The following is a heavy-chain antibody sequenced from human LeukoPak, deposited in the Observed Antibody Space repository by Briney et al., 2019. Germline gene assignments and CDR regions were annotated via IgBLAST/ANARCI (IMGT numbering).Heavy chain of an antibody. Sequence: ASVTVSFTSSAYTFTHHSISWVRQAPGQGLEWMGWISAYNGDTNYAQKFRGRVTMTTDTSTTTAYMELRSLGSDDTAVYYCARDPSNSSGRYEYFDYWGQGTLVTVSS. J-gene: IGHJ4*02. D-gene: IGHD6-19*01. V-gene: IGHV1-18*01. CDR1: AYTFTHHS. CDR2: ISAYNGDT. CDR3: ARDPSNSSGRYEYFDY.